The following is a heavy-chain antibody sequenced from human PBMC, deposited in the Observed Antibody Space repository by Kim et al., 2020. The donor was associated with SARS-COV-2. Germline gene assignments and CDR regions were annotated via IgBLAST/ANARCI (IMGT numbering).Heavy chain of an antibody. J-gene: IGHJ4*02. D-gene: IGHD2-2*01. Sequence: DSVKGRFTISRDNAKNSLYLQMNSLRAEDTAVYYCARGYCSSTSCFLFDYWGQGTLVTVSS. V-gene: IGHV3-21*01. CDR3: ARGYCSSTSCFLFDY.